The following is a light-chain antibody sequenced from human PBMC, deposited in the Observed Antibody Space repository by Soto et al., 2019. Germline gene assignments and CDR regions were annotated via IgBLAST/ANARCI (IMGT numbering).Light chain of an antibody. V-gene: IGKV3-11*01. CDR2: DAS. Sequence: EIVLTQSPATLSLSPGERATLSCRASQSVSSYLAWYQQKPGQAPRLLIYDASNSATGIPARFSGSGSGTAVTHISGSRELEEDSEYYWQERSNWLFGQGTRVEIQ. CDR3: QERSNWL. J-gene: IGKJ5*01. CDR1: QSVSSY.